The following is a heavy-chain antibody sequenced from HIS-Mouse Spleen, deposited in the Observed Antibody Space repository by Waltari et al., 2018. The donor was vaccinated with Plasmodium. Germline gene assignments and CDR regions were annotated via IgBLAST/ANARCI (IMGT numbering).Heavy chain of an antibody. CDR2: ISDDGSNK. CDR3: AKAQGVINFDY. V-gene: IGHV3-30*18. J-gene: IGHJ4*02. D-gene: IGHD3-16*01. CDR1: GFTFSSYG. Sequence: VQLVESGGGVVQPGRSLRLSCAASGFTFSSYGMHWVRQAPGKGLEWVAVISDDGSNKYYADAVKGRFTISRDNSKNTLYLQMNSLRAEDTAVYYCAKAQGVINFDYWGQGTLVTVSS.